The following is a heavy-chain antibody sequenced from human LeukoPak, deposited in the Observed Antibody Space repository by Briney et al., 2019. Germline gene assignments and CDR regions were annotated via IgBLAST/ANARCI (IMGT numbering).Heavy chain of an antibody. D-gene: IGHD5-24*01. CDR3: ARVHRKKWLQLNYFDY. CDR1: GGSISSGGYS. CDR2: IYHSGST. Sequence: SETLSLTCAVSGGSISSGGYSWSWIRQPPGKGLEWIGYIYHSGSTYYNPSLKSRVTISVDRSKNQLSLKLSSVTAADTAVYYCARVHRKKWLQLNYFDYWGQGTLVTVSS. J-gene: IGHJ4*02. V-gene: IGHV4-30-2*01.